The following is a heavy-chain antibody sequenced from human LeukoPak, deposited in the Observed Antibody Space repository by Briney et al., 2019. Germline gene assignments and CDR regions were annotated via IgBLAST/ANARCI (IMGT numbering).Heavy chain of an antibody. J-gene: IGHJ4*02. D-gene: IGHD5-18*01. CDR2: INPRGGT. CDR3: AKALGYSYGNDY. CDR1: GYTFSGYY. Sequence: ASVRVSCKASGYTFSGYYMHWVRQAPGQGLEWMGWINPRGGTNYAQKFQGWVTMTRDTSISTAYMDLSRLRSDDTAVYYCAKALGYSYGNDYWGQGTLVTVSS. V-gene: IGHV1-2*04.